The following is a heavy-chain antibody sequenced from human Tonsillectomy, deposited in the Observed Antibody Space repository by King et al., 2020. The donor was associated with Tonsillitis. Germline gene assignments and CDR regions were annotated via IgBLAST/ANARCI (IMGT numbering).Heavy chain of an antibody. V-gene: IGHV3-21*01. D-gene: IGHD1-14*01. CDR3: ARDRTPGVGMDAFDI. Sequence: VQLVESGGGLVKPGGSLRLSCAASGFTFSSYSMNWVRQAPGKGLEWVSSISSSSSYIYYADSVKGRFTISRDNAKNSLYLQMNSLRAEDTAVYYCARDRTPGVGMDAFDIWGQGTMVTVSS. J-gene: IGHJ3*02. CDR1: GFTFSSYS. CDR2: ISSSSSYI.